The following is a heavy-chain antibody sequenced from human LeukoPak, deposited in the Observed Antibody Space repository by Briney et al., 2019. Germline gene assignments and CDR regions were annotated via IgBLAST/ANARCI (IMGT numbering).Heavy chain of an antibody. D-gene: IGHD3-22*01. Sequence: PGGSLRLSCAASGFTFSTYSMNWVRQAPGKGLEWVSSISSTSSYIYYADSVKGRFIISRDNAKNSLYLQMNSLRAEDTAVYYCARQSSDFQHWGQGTLVTVSP. CDR2: ISSTSSYI. CDR1: GFTFSTYS. V-gene: IGHV3-21*01. J-gene: IGHJ1*01. CDR3: ARQSSDFQH.